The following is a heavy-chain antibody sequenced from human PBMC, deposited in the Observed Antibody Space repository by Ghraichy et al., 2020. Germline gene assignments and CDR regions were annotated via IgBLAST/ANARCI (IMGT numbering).Heavy chain of an antibody. V-gene: IGHV3-7*03. CDR1: GFTFSSYW. Sequence: LSLTCAASGFTFSSYWMSWVRQAPGKGLEWVANIKQDGSEKYYVDSVKGRFTISRDNAKNSLYLQMNSLRAEDTAVYYCARDRKYYDSSGYYLYWYFDLWGRGTLVTVSS. J-gene: IGHJ2*01. D-gene: IGHD3-22*01. CDR2: IKQDGSEK. CDR3: ARDRKYYDSSGYYLYWYFDL.